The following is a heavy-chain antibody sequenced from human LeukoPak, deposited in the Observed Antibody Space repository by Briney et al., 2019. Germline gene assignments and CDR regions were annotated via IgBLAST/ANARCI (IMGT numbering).Heavy chain of an antibody. CDR3: VRGGQGDYFDP. CDR1: GFSFSDSY. J-gene: IGHJ4*02. Sequence: GRSLRLSCGPAGFSFSDSYIDWVRHAPGDGLQWVGRIRNKVHSYTTDYASSVKRRFTISRDDSKNSLFLQMNTLKTHDTTLYYFVRGGQGDYFDPWRRGTLVGVSS. V-gene: IGHV3-72*01. CDR2: IRNKVHSYTT.